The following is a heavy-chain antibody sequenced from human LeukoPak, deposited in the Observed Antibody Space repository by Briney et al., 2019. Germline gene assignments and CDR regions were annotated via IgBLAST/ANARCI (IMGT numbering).Heavy chain of an antibody. V-gene: IGHV4-34*01. Sequence: SETLSLTCAVYGGSFSGYYWSWIRQPPGKGLAWIGEINHSGSTNYNPSLKSRVTISVDTSENQFSLKLSSVTAADTAVYYCARADYAYDAFDIWGQGTMVTVSS. D-gene: IGHD4-17*01. CDR1: GGSFSGYY. J-gene: IGHJ3*02. CDR3: ARADYAYDAFDI. CDR2: INHSGST.